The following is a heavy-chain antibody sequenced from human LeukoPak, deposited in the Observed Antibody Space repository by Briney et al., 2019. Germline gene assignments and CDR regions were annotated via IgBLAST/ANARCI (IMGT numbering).Heavy chain of an antibody. Sequence: ASVKVSCKASGGTFSSYAISWVRQAPGQGLEWMGWISAYNGNTNYAQKLQGRVTMTTDTSTSTAYMELRSLRSDDTAVYYCARAKRISYYYYYMDVWGKGTTVTISS. V-gene: IGHV1-18*01. J-gene: IGHJ6*03. CDR1: GGTFSSYA. D-gene: IGHD3-10*01. CDR3: ARAKRISYYYYYMDV. CDR2: ISAYNGNT.